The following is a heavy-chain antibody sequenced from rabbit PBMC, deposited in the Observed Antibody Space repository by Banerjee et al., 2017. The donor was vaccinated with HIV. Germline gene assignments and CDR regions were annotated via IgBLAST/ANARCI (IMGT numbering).Heavy chain of an antibody. CDR3: AREKSGNHGHDL. CDR1: GLDFSSSDW. D-gene: IGHD3-1*01. J-gene: IGHJ4*01. Sequence: QEQLVESGGGLVQPGGSLTLSCKASGLDFSSSDWIYWVRQAPGKGLEWIGYFANWAKGRFTISKTSSTTVTLRMTSLTAADTATYFCAREKSGNHGHDLWGPGTLVTVS. V-gene: IGHV1S45*01.